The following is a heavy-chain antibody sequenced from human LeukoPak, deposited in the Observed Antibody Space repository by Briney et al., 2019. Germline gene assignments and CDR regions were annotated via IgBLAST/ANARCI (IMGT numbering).Heavy chain of an antibody. V-gene: IGHV3-23*01. CDR1: GFTFSSYA. CDR3: AKMSIEYSSSSRHFDY. J-gene: IGHJ4*02. Sequence: PGGSLRLSCAASGFTFSSYAMSWVRQAPGKGLEWVSPISGSGGSTYYADSVKGRFTISRDNSKNTLYLQMNSLRAEDTAVYYCAKMSIEYSSSSRHFDYWGQGTLVTVSS. D-gene: IGHD6-6*01. CDR2: ISGSGGST.